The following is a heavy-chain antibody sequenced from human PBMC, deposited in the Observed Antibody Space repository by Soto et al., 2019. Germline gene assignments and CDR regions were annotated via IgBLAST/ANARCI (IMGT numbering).Heavy chain of an antibody. CDR2: IYHSGST. CDR1: GGSISSGGYS. CDR3: ARGSPELLWFGELGYWFAP. D-gene: IGHD3-10*01. V-gene: IGHV4-30-2*01. Sequence: SETLSLTCAVSGGSISSGGYSWSWIRQPPGKGLEWIGYIYHSGSTYYNPSLKSRVTISVDRSKNQFSLKLSSVTAADTAVYYCARGSPELLWFGELGYWFAPWGHGTLVPVSS. J-gene: IGHJ5*02.